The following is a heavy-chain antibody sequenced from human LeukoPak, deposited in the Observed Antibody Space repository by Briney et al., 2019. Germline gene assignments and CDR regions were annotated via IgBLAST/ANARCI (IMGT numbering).Heavy chain of an antibody. CDR2: IYYSGTT. D-gene: IGHD2-21*02. J-gene: IGHJ4*02. CDR1: GGSLSSSTYY. CDR3: ASPGSGDYYYFDY. Sequence: SETLSLTCTVSGGSLSSSTYYWGWIRQPPGKGLEWIGSIYYSGTTYYNPSLKSRVTISIDTSKNQFSLRLSSVTAADTAVYYCASPGSGDYYYFDYWGQGTLVTVSS. V-gene: IGHV4-39*01.